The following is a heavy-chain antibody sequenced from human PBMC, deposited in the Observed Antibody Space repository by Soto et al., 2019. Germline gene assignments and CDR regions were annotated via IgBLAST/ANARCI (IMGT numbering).Heavy chain of an antibody. D-gene: IGHD3-22*01. CDR2: IIPIFGTA. J-gene: IGHJ4*02. CDR3: ASTLYYYDSSGYFPRR. CDR1: VGTFSSYA. V-gene: IGHV1-69*01. Sequence: QVQLVQSGAEVKKPGSSVKVSCKASVGTFSSYAISWVRQAPGQGLEWMGGIIPIFGTANYAQKFQGRVTITADESTSTAYMELSSLRSEDTAVYYCASTLYYYDSSGYFPRRWGQGTLVTVSS.